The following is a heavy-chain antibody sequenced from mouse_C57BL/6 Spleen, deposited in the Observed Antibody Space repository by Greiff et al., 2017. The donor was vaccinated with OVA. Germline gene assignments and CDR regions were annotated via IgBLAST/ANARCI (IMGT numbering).Heavy chain of an antibody. CDR2: IWRGGST. V-gene: IGHV2-5*01. CDR1: GFSLTSYG. D-gene: IGHD2-3*01. CDR3: AKNGGDGYYINV. Sequence: VKLVESGPGLVQPSQSLSITCTVSGFSLTSYGVHWVRQSPGKGLEWLGVIWRGGSTDYNAAFMSRLSITKDNSKSQVFFKMNSLQADDTAIYYCAKNGGDGYYINVWGTGTTVTVSS. J-gene: IGHJ1*03.